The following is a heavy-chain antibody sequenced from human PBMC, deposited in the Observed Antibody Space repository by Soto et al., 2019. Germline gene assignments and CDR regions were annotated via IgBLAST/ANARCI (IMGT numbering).Heavy chain of an antibody. D-gene: IGHD3-3*01. CDR3: ARDQAPYDFWSGYSTPLDV. CDR2: ISAYNGNT. CDR1: GYTFTSYG. Sequence: ASVKVSCKASGYTFTSYGISWVRQAPGQGLEWMGWISAYNGNTNYAQKLQGRVTMTTDTSTSTAYMELRSLRSVDTAVYYCARDQAPYDFWSGYSTPLDVWGQGTTVTVSS. J-gene: IGHJ6*02. V-gene: IGHV1-18*01.